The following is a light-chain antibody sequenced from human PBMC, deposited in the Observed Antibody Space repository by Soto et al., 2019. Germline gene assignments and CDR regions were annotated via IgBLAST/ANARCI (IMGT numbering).Light chain of an antibody. Sequence: DFVMTQAPDSLAVSLGERATINCKSSQSVLYNSNNKNHLGWFQQKPGHPPKLLIYGASFRPSGVPDRFSGSGSGTDFSLTISSLKAEDVAVYYYQQYYSIPFTFGQGTKLEI. CDR2: GAS. J-gene: IGKJ2*01. CDR1: QSVLYNSNNKNH. CDR3: QQYYSIPFT. V-gene: IGKV4-1*01.